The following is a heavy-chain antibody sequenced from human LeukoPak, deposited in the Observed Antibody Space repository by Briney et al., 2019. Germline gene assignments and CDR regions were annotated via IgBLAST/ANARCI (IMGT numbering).Heavy chain of an antibody. J-gene: IGHJ6*03. CDR2: INPSGGST. V-gene: IGHV1-46*01. CDR1: GYTFTSYY. Sequence: ASVKVSCKASGYTFTSYYMHWVRQAPGQGLEWMGIINPSGGSTSYAQKFQGRVTKTRDMSTSTVYMELSSLRSEDTAVYYCARSPPGYYYMDVWGKGTTVTVSS. CDR3: ARSPPGYYYMDV.